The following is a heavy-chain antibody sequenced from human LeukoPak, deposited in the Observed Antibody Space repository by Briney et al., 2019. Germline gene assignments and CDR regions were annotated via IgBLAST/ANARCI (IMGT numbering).Heavy chain of an antibody. V-gene: IGHV3-15*04. CDR2: IETKSDGGTT. CDR3: TTDDIVVVSYYYYYMDV. Sequence: GGSLRLSCAASGFPFSNALMSWVRQAPGKGLEWVGRIETKSDGGTTVYAAPVKGRFTISRDDSKNTLYLQMNSLKTEDTAVYYCTTDDIVVVSYYYYYMDVWGKGTTVTVSS. J-gene: IGHJ6*03. CDR1: GFPFSNAL. D-gene: IGHD2-2*01.